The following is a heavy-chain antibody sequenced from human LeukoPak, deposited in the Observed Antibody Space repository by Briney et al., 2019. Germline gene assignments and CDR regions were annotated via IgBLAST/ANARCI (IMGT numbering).Heavy chain of an antibody. J-gene: IGHJ4*02. CDR3: AKTPNMYSSSLFDY. CDR2: ISGSGGST. D-gene: IGHD6-13*01. CDR1: GLTFSSYA. Sequence: GGSLRLSCAASGLTFSSYAMSWVRQAPGKGLEWVSTISGSGGSTSYVDSVKGRLTISRANSKNTLYLQMNSLRAEDTAVYYCAKTPNMYSSSLFDYWGQGTLVTVSS. V-gene: IGHV3-23*01.